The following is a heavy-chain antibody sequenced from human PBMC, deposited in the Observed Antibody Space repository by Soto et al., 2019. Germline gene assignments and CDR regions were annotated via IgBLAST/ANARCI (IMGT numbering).Heavy chain of an antibody. CDR3: ASLGSGFFDY. D-gene: IGHD6-19*01. CDR1: GFTFCSYG. CDR2: IWYDGSNK. V-gene: IGHV3-33*01. J-gene: IGHJ4*02. Sequence: QVQLVESGGGVVQPGRSLRLSCAASGFTFCSYGMHWVRQAPGKGLEWVAVIWYDGSNKYYADSVKGRFTISRDNSKNTLYLQMNSLRAEDTAVYYCASLGSGFFDYWGQGTLVTVSS.